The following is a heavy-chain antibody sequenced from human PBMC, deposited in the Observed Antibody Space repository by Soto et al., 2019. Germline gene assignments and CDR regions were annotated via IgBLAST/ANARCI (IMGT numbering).Heavy chain of an antibody. Sequence: PGGSLRLSCAASGFTLSSYAMSWVRQAPGKGLEWVSAISGSGGSTYYADSVKGRFTISRDNSKNTLYLQMNSLRAEDTAVYYCAKDHLAFIEYSSGYDYWGQGTLVTVSS. CDR1: GFTLSSYA. CDR2: ISGSGGST. D-gene: IGHD6-19*01. CDR3: AKDHLAFIEYSSGYDY. J-gene: IGHJ4*02. V-gene: IGHV3-23*01.